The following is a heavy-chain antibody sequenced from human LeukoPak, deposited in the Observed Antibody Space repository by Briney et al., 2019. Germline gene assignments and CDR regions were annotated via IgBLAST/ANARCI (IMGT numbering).Heavy chain of an antibody. CDR2: ISGSDDGT. V-gene: IGHV3-23*01. Sequence: GGSLRLSCAASGFTFSTYAMSWVRQIPGKGLEWVSAISGSDDGTYYADSVKGRFTISRDNSRNTLYLQMNTLRAEDTAVYFCAKSPVSSCRGSFCYPFDYWGQGNLVTISS. CDR3: AKSPVSSCRGSFCYPFDY. J-gene: IGHJ4*02. D-gene: IGHD2-15*01. CDR1: GFTFSTYA.